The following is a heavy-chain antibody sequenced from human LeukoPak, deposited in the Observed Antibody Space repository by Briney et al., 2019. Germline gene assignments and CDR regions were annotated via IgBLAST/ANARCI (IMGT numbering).Heavy chain of an antibody. D-gene: IGHD6-6*01. CDR2: IYPGDSDT. V-gene: IGHV5-51*01. J-gene: IGHJ4*02. Sequence: PGESLKISCKGSGYSFTSYWIGWVRQMPGKSLEWMGIIYPGDSDTRYSPSFQGQVTISADKSISTAYLQWSSLKASDTAMYYCARRGLSSSSSISPPGYWGQGTLVTVSS. CDR1: GYSFTSYW. CDR3: ARRGLSSSSSISPPGY.